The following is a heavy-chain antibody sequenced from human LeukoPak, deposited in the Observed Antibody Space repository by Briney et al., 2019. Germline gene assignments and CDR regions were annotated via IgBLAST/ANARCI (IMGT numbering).Heavy chain of an antibody. J-gene: IGHJ4*02. CDR2: ISGSGGST. D-gene: IGHD3-22*01. Sequence: PGGSLRLTCAAYGFTFSSYAMSWVRQAPGKGLEWISAISGSGGSTYYADSVKGWFTISRDNSKNTLYLQMNSLRAEDTAVYYCSTTYYYDSSEGYWGQGTLVTVSS. V-gene: IGHV3-23*01. CDR1: GFTFSSYA. CDR3: STTYYYDSSEGY.